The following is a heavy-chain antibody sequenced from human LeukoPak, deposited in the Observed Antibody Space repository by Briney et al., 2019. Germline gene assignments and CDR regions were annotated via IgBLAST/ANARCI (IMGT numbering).Heavy chain of an antibody. V-gene: IGHV5-51*01. CDR2: IYPGDSDT. Sequence: GESLKISCKGSGYSFTSYWIGWVRQMPGKGLEWMGTIYPGDSDTRYSPSFRGQVTISADKSISTAYLQWSSLKASDTAMYYCARHYRYYDSSGPFDYWGQGTLVTVSS. D-gene: IGHD3-22*01. CDR3: ARHYRYYDSSGPFDY. J-gene: IGHJ4*02. CDR1: GYSFTSYW.